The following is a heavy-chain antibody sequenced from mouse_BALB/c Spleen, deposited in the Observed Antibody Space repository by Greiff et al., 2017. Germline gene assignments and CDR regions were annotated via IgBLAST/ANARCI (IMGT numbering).Heavy chain of an antibody. CDR1: GYTFTSYW. D-gene: IGHD1-1*01. J-gene: IGHJ3*01. Sequence: EVQLQESGTVLARPGASVKMSCKASGYTFTSYWMHWVKQRPGQGLEWIGAIYPGNSDTSYNQKFKGKAKLTAVTSTSTAYMELSSLTNEDSAVYYCTREYYYYGSSWFAYWGQGTLVTVAA. V-gene: IGHV1-5*01. CDR3: TREYYYYGSSWFAY. CDR2: IYPGNSDT.